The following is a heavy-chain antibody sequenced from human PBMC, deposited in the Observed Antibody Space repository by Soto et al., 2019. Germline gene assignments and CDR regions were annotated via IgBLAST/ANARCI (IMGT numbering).Heavy chain of an antibody. CDR2: IDPSDSYT. D-gene: IGHD2-21*01. CDR1: GYSFTSYW. Sequence: PGESLKISCKGSGYSFTSYWISWVRQMPGKGLEWMGRIDPSDSYTNYSPSFQGHVTISADKSISTAYLQWSSLKASDTAVYYCARQLYCDNPDCSSHMDFWGKGTTVTVSS. CDR3: ARQLYCDNPDCSSHMDF. V-gene: IGHV5-10-1*01. J-gene: IGHJ6*03.